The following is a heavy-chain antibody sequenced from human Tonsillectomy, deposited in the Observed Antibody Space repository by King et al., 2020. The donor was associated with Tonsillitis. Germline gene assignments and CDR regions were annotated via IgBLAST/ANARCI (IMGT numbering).Heavy chain of an antibody. CDR1: GFSLSTSGVG. D-gene: IGHD6-19*01. Sequence: TLKESGPTLVKPTQTLTLTCTFSGFSLSTSGVGVGWIRQPPGKALEWLALIYWDDDKRYSPSLKSRLTITKDTSKNQVVLTMTNMDPVDTATYYCARWYSSIHHFDYWGQGTLVTVSS. V-gene: IGHV2-5*02. CDR3: ARWYSSIHHFDY. J-gene: IGHJ4*02. CDR2: IYWDDDK.